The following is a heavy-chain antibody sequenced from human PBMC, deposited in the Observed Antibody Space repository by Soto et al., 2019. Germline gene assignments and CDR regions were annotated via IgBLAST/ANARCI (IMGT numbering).Heavy chain of an antibody. V-gene: IGHV4-34*01. CDR1: GGSVNGYY. D-gene: IGHD3-3*01. Sequence: SETLSLTCAVYGGSVNGYYWNWIRQPPGKGLEWTGEINHTGGTHYNPSLKGRVTMSVDTSKNQFSLRLSSVTAADTAIYYCATRITVFGLLIPPFDPWGQGTQVTVSS. CDR2: INHTGGT. CDR3: ATRITVFGLLIPPFDP. J-gene: IGHJ5*02.